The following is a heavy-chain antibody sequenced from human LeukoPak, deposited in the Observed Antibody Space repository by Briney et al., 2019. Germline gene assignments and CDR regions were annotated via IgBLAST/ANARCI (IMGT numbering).Heavy chain of an antibody. CDR1: GYAFNNFG. V-gene: IGHV1-18*01. J-gene: IGHJ5*01. CDR2: ISVYNCDT. CDR3: AKDSYAYVWGAYRVSSFDS. Sequence: ASVTVSCKASGYAFNNFGITWVRQAPGQGLELMGWISVYNCDTKYAPKFQDRVTMTADKSTSTAYMDLRSLRSDDRAVYYCAKDSYAYVWGAYRVSSFDSWGQGTLVTVS. D-gene: IGHD3-16*01.